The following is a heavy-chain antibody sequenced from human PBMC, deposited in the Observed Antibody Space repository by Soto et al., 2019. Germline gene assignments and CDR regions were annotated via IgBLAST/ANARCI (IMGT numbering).Heavy chain of an antibody. Sequence: ASVKVSCKASGYTFTIYGISWVRQAPGQGLEWMGWISAYNGNTNYAQKLQGRVTMTTDTSTSTAYMELRSLRSDDTAVYYCARPRGYCSGGSCYYYYFDYWGQGTLVTVSS. J-gene: IGHJ4*02. CDR1: GYTFTIYG. CDR3: ARPRGYCSGGSCYYYYFDY. V-gene: IGHV1-18*01. D-gene: IGHD2-15*01. CDR2: ISAYNGNT.